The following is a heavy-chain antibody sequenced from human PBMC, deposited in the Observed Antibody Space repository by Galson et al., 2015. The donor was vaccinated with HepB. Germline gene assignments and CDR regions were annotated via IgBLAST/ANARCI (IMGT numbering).Heavy chain of an antibody. CDR3: AGGETPYYFDY. CDR2: INPSGGST. CDR1: RYTFTSYY. V-gene: IGHV1-46*04. J-gene: IGHJ4*02. Sequence: SVKVSCKASRYTFTSYYMHWVRQAPGQGLEWMGIINPSGGSTSYAQKLQGRVTMTRDTSTSTVYMELSSLRSEDTAVYYCAGGETPYYFDYWGQGTLVTVSS. D-gene: IGHD2-21*01.